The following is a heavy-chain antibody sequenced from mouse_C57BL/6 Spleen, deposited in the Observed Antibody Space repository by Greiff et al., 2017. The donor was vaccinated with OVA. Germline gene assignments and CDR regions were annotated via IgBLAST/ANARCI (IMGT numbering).Heavy chain of an antibody. Sequence: QVQLQQPGAELVKPGASVKMSCKASGYTFTSYWITWVKQRPGQGLEWIGDIYPGSGSTNYNEKFKSKATLTVDTSSSTAYMQLSSLTSEDSAVYYCARPLYYDYAYYAMDYWGQGTSVTVSS. CDR3: ARPLYYDYAYYAMDY. J-gene: IGHJ4*01. D-gene: IGHD2-4*01. CDR2: IYPGSGST. CDR1: GYTFTSYW. V-gene: IGHV1-55*01.